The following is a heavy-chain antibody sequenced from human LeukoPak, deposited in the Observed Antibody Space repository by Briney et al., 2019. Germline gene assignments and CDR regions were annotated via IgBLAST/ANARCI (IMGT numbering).Heavy chain of an antibody. CDR2: ISWDDGST. CDR3: AKDKAVTTPRGYYYYYMDV. J-gene: IGHJ6*03. D-gene: IGHD4-17*01. V-gene: IGHV3-43*01. CDR1: GFTFDDYT. Sequence: GGSLRLSCAASGFTFDDYTMHWVRQAPGKGLEWVSLISWDDGSTYYADSVKGRFTISRDNSKNSLYLQMNSLRTEDTALYYCAKDKAVTTPRGYYYYYMDVWGKGTTVTISS.